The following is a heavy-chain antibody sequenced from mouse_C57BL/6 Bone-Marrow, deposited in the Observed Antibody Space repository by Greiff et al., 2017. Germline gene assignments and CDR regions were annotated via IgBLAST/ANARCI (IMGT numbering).Heavy chain of an antibody. V-gene: IGHV1-64*01. Sequence: VQLQQPGAELVKPGASVKLSCKASGYTFTSYWMHWVKQRPGQGLEWIGMIHPNSGSTNYNEKFKSKATLTVDKSSSTAYMQLSSLTSEYSAVYYCARRFYYYDSSYEDYFDYWGQGTTLTVSS. J-gene: IGHJ2*01. D-gene: IGHD1-1*01. CDR3: ARRFYYYDSSYEDYFDY. CDR2: IHPNSGST. CDR1: GYTFTSYW.